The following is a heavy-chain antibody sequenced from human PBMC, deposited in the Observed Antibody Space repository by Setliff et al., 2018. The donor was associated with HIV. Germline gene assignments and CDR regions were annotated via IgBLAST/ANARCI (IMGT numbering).Heavy chain of an antibody. CDR1: GGSISGSNYV. V-gene: IGHV4-39*02. D-gene: IGHD3-3*01. J-gene: IGHJ4*01. CDR2: INHSGRT. Sequence: TSETLSLTCTVYGGSISGSNYVWGWIRQTPRKGLEWIGEINHSGRTAYNLALESRVSMSIDTSKNQFSLKLTSVTAADTAIYYCARGRDYTGSWFRPFYLDFWGHGNLVTVSS. CDR3: ARGRDYTGSWFRPFYLDF.